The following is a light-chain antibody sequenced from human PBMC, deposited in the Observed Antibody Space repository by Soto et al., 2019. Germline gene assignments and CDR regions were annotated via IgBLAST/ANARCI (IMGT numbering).Light chain of an antibody. Sequence: EIVLSQSPGTLSSSPGERITLSCRASHSFSSSLLAWYQQKPRQAPRLLIYGTSTRATGIPDRFSGSGSSTDFTLTISRLEPADFAVYYCQHFGASPPGSFGGGTRVQIK. CDR2: GTS. V-gene: IGKV3-20*01. J-gene: IGKJ4*01. CDR3: QHFGASPPGS. CDR1: HSFSSSL.